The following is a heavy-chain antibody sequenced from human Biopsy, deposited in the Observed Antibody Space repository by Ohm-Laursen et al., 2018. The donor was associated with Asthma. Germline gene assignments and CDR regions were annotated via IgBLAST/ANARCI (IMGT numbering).Heavy chain of an antibody. CDR2: IIPIFGTA. D-gene: IGHD1-7*01. Sequence: SVKVSCKASGGTFSSYAISWVRQAPGQGLEWMGEIIPIFGTANYAQKFQGRVTITADESTSTAYMELSSLRSEDTAVYYCARDPHNSYLASLRTKFNYYYYGMDVWGQGTTVTVSS. CDR1: GGTFSSYA. J-gene: IGHJ6*02. V-gene: IGHV1-69*13. CDR3: ARDPHNSYLASLRTKFNYYYYGMDV.